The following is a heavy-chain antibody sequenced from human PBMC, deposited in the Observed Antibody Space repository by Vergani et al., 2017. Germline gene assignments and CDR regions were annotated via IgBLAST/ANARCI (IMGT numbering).Heavy chain of an antibody. CDR1: GGTFSRYA. CDR2: IIPIFGTA. J-gene: IGHJ4*02. V-gene: IGHV1-69*01. Sequence: QVQLVQSGAEVKKPGSSVKVSCKASGGTFSRYAISLVRQAPGQGLEWMGGIIPIFGTANYAQKFQGRVTITADESTSTAYMELISLRSDDTAVYYCATTYYYDSSGSNYFDYWGQGTLVTVSS. D-gene: IGHD3-22*01. CDR3: ATTYYYDSSGSNYFDY.